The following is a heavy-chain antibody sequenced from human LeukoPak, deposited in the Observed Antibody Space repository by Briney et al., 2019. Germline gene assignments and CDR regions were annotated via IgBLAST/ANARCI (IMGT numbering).Heavy chain of an antibody. V-gene: IGHV1-69*13. CDR1: GGTFSSYA. Sequence: GASVKVSCKASGGTFSSYAISWVRQAPGQGLEWMGGIIPIFGTANYAQKFQGRVTITADESTSTAYMELSSLRSEGTAVYYCARGSDSSGTWFDPWGQGTLVTVSS. J-gene: IGHJ5*02. CDR3: ARGSDSSGTWFDP. D-gene: IGHD3-22*01. CDR2: IIPIFGTA.